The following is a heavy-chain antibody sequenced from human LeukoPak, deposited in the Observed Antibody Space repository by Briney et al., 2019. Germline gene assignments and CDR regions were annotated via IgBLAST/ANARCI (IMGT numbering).Heavy chain of an antibody. D-gene: IGHD2-2*01. CDR3: ARSGYCSSTSCCGPWGLLMDV. CDR2: IIPIFGTA. J-gene: IGHJ6*04. Sequence: SVKVSCKASGGTFSSYAISWVRQAPGQGLEWMGRIIPIFGTANYAQKFQGRVTITTDESTSTAYMELSSLRSEDTAVYYCARSGYCSSTSCCGPWGLLMDVWGKGTTVTVSS. CDR1: GGTFSSYA. V-gene: IGHV1-69*05.